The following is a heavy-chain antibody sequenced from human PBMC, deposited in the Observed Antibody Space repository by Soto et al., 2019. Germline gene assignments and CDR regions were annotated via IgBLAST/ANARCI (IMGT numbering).Heavy chain of an antibody. Sequence: QVLLQESGPELVKPSETLSLTCTVSGGSVSSGSYYWSWIRQPPGKGLEWIGYIYYSGSTNYNPSLKSRVARSVDTSKNQFSLRLSSVTAADTAVYYCARRGWSEARGRNWFDPWGQGTLVTVSS. CDR3: ARRGWSEARGRNWFDP. CDR2: IYYSGST. CDR1: GGSVSSGSYY. V-gene: IGHV4-61*01. D-gene: IGHD3-3*01. J-gene: IGHJ5*02.